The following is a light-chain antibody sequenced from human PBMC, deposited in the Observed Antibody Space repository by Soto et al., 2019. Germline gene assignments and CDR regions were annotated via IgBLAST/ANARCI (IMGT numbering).Light chain of an antibody. CDR3: QHRTNWPPVT. CDR2: DAS. Sequence: EIVLTQSPATLSLSLGERAALSCRASQSITSHLAWYQQKPGQAPRLLIYDASNRATGIPARFSGSGSGTDFTLTISSLEPEDFAVYYCQHRTNWPPVTFGQGTRLEIK. V-gene: IGKV3-11*01. J-gene: IGKJ5*01. CDR1: QSITSH.